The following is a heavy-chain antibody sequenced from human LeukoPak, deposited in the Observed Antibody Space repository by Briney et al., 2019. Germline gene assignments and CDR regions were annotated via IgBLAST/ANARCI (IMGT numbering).Heavy chain of an antibody. Sequence: GGSLRLSCAASGFSFSNYAMHWVRQAPGKGLEYVSAISSNGGTTYYANSVKGRFTISRDNSKNTLYLQMGSLRDDDMAVYYCARAGVAVAYFYYFDYWGQGSLVTVSS. CDR3: ARAGVAVAYFYYFDY. CDR1: GFSFSNYA. J-gene: IGHJ4*02. D-gene: IGHD6-19*01. CDR2: ISSNGGTT. V-gene: IGHV3-64*01.